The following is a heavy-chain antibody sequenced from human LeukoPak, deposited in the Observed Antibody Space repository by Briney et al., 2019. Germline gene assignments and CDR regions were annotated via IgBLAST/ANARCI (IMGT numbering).Heavy chain of an antibody. Sequence: ASVKVSCKASGYTFTGYYMHWVRQAPGQGLEWMGWINPNSGATNYAQKFQGRVTMTRDTSISTAYMELSRLRSDDTAVYYCARDLGSGYLDYWGQGTLVTVSS. J-gene: IGHJ4*02. V-gene: IGHV1-2*02. CDR2: INPNSGAT. CDR1: GYTFTGYY. CDR3: ARDLGSGYLDY. D-gene: IGHD2-15*01.